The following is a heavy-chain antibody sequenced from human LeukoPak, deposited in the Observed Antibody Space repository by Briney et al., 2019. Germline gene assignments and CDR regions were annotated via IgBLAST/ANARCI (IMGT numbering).Heavy chain of an antibody. J-gene: IGHJ3*02. CDR1: GFTFSSYR. V-gene: IGHV3-48*02. Sequence: PGGSLRLSCAASGFTFSSYRMNWVRQAPGKGLEWVSYISSSSSTIYYADSVKGRFTISRDNAKNSLYLQMNSLRDEDTAVYYCARESFDSGSYDLISMWRRDDAFDIWGQGTMVTVSS. D-gene: IGHD1-26*01. CDR3: ARESFDSGSYDLISMWRRDDAFDI. CDR2: ISSSSSTI.